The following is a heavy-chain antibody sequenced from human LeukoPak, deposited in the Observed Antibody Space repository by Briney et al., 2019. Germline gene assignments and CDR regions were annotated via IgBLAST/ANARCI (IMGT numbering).Heavy chain of an antibody. V-gene: IGHV1-8*01. CDR1: GYTFTSYD. CDR2: TNPNSGNT. J-gene: IGHJ5*02. CDR3: ARDPIAAGGIDWFDP. Sequence: ASVKVSCKASGYTFTSYDINWVRQATGQGLEWMGWTNPNSGNTGYAQKFQGRVTMTRNTSISTAYMELSGLRSEDTAVYFCARDPIAAGGIDWFDPWGQGTLVTVSS. D-gene: IGHD6-13*01.